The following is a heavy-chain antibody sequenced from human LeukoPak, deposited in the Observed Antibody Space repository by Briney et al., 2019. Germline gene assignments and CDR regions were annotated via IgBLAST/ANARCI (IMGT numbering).Heavy chain of an antibody. J-gene: IGHJ4*02. D-gene: IGHD2-8*02. Sequence: GGSLRLSCAASEFTFDNYAMNWVRQAPGKRQEWVSSITGNGRDTYYADSVKGRFTISRDNSKNTLYLQMNSLRAEDTAVYYCAKGSDEHCTGITCYPFDYWGQGTLVTVSS. CDR2: ITGNGRDT. CDR1: EFTFDNYA. V-gene: IGHV3-23*01. CDR3: AKGSDEHCTGITCYPFDY.